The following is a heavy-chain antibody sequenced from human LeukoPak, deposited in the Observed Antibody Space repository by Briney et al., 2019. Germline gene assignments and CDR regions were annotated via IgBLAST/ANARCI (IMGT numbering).Heavy chain of an antibody. J-gene: IGHJ4*02. CDR2: IYYSGST. CDR1: GGSISTYH. CDR3: ARRHSSSWFFDY. Sequence: PSETLSLTCTVSGGSISTYHWSWIRQPPGKGLDWIGYIYYSGSTNYNPSLKSRVTISVDMSKNQFSLKLSSVTAADTAVYYCARRHSSSWFFDYWGQGTLVTVSS. D-gene: IGHD6-13*01. V-gene: IGHV4-59*01.